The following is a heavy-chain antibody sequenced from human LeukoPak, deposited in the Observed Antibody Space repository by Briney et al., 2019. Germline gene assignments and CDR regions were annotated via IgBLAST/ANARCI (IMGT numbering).Heavy chain of an antibody. CDR3: ARGYYYGDYVSFGY. Sequence: SETLSLTCTVSGGSISSYYWGWIRQPPGKGLEWIGYIYYSGSTNYNPSLKSRVTISVDTSKNQFSLKLSSVTAADTAVYYCARGYYYGDYVSFGYWGQGTLVTVSS. V-gene: IGHV4-59*01. CDR2: IYYSGST. CDR1: GGSISSYY. D-gene: IGHD4-17*01. J-gene: IGHJ4*02.